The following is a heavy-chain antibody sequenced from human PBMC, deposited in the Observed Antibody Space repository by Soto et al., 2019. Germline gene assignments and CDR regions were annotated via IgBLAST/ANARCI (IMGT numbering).Heavy chain of an antibody. CDR2: IIPIFGTA. CDR3: ARDSSGVKGSDGSSWYGYYYGMDV. D-gene: IGHD6-13*01. Sequence: GASVKVSCKASGGTFSSYAISWVRQAPGQGLEWMGGIIPIFGTANYAQKFQGRVTITADESTSTAYMELSSLRSEDTAVYYCARDSSGVKGSDGSSWYGYYYGMDVWGQGTTVTVSS. CDR1: GGTFSSYA. J-gene: IGHJ6*02. V-gene: IGHV1-69*13.